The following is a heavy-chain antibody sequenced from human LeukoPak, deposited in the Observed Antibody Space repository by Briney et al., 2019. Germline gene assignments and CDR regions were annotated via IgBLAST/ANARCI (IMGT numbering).Heavy chain of an antibody. CDR2: ISYDGNNK. CDR3: ARGPKFAIRMIVVFTKGRFDY. D-gene: IGHD3-22*01. J-gene: IGHJ4*02. Sequence: PGGSLRLSCAASGFTFSSYEMNWVRQAPGKGLEWVAAISYDGNNKYYADSVKGRFTISRDNSKNTLYPQMNSLRAEDTAVYYCARGPKFAIRMIVVFTKGRFDYWGQGTLVTVSS. V-gene: IGHV3-30*04. CDR1: GFTFSSYE.